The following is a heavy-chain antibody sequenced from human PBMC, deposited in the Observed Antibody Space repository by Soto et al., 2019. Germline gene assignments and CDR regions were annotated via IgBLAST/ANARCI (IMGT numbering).Heavy chain of an antibody. CDR3: ARNQPQRYCSGGTCRPAYGMDV. D-gene: IGHD2-15*01. Sequence: SETLSLTCTVSGGSISSDSFYWAWIRQPPGKGLEWIGIIYYSGDTYYNPSLAGRLTMSVDTSNQFSLTLRSVTAADTALYYCARNQPQRYCSGGTCRPAYGMDVWGQGTTVTVS. V-gene: IGHV4-39*01. CDR2: IYYSGDT. CDR1: GGSISSDSFY. J-gene: IGHJ6*02.